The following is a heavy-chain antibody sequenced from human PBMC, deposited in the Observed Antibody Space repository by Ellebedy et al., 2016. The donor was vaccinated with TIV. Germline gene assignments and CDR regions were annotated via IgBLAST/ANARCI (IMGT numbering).Heavy chain of an antibody. D-gene: IGHD3-10*01. CDR1: GFTFSSYW. V-gene: IGHV3-7*01. J-gene: IGHJ3*02. Sequence: GESLKISCAASGFTFSSYWMSWVRQVRQAPGKGLEWVANIRQDGSRVNYVDSVKGRFTISRDNAKNSLHLQMNGLRAEDTAVYYCARDSGSGAFDIWGQGTLVTVSS. CDR2: IRQDGSRV. CDR3: ARDSGSGAFDI.